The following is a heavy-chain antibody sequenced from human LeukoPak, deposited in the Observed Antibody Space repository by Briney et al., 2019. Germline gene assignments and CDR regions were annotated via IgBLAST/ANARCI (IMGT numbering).Heavy chain of an antibody. J-gene: IGHJ5*02. CDR2: IKEDGSQK. V-gene: IGHV3-7*03. CDR1: GFSFSTYW. CDR3: AKDLYGSGDP. D-gene: IGHD3-10*01. Sequence: PGGSLRLSCAPSGFSFSTYWMSWVRQAPGKGLEWVANIKEDGSQKYYVDSVKGRFTIFRDNAKNSLSLQMNSLRADDTAVYYCAKDLYGSGDPWGQGTLVTVSS.